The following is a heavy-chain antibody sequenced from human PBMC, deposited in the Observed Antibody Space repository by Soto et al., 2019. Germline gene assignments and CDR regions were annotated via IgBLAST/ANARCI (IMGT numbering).Heavy chain of an antibody. J-gene: IGHJ6*02. D-gene: IGHD5-18*01. Sequence: SETLSLTCTVSGGSISSYYWSWIRLPPGEGLEWIGYIYYSGSTNYNPSLKSRVTISVDTSKNQFSLKLSSVTAADTAVYYCARVGDTAMVMAYYYGMDVWGQGTTVTVSS. CDR3: ARVGDTAMVMAYYYGMDV. CDR1: GGSISSYY. CDR2: IYYSGST. V-gene: IGHV4-59*01.